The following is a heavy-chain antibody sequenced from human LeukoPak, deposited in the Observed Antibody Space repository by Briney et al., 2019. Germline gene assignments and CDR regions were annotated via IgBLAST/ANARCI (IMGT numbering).Heavy chain of an antibody. D-gene: IGHD4/OR15-4a*01. CDR3: AKVKGDYGDY. CDR1: GFTFNRYA. J-gene: IGHJ4*02. V-gene: IGHV3-23*01. Sequence: GGSLRLSCAASGFTFNRYAMSWVRQAPGKGLEWVSSISGSGGSTYYADSVKGRFTISRDNSKNTLYLHMNSLRVEDSALDYSAKVKGDYGDYWGEGTLVTVSS. CDR2: ISGSGGST.